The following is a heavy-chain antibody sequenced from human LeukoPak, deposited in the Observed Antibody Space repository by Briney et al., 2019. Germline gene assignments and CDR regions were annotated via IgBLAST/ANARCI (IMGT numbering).Heavy chain of an antibody. CDR2: IKSDGSEK. Sequence: GGSLRRSCVASGLTFRSHWMSWVRPAPGKGLEWVANIKSDGSEKYYVDSVEGRFTISRDNAKNSLFLQMNSLRAEDTAVYYCARDPAWGALDYWGQGTLVTVSS. D-gene: IGHD3-16*01. CDR3: ARDPAWGALDY. J-gene: IGHJ4*02. CDR1: GLTFRSHW. V-gene: IGHV3-7*01.